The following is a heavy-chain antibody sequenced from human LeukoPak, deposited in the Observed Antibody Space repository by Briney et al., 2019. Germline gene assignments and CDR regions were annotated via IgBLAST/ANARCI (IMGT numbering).Heavy chain of an antibody. CDR3: AREGSGYHTTYFDY. D-gene: IGHD3-22*01. V-gene: IGHV3-74*01. Sequence: GGSLRLSCAASGFTFSSYSMNWVRQAPGKGPVWVARINPEGSRTHYADSVKGRFTISRDNAKNTLYLQMSSLRVEDTAVYYRAREGSGYHTTYFDYWGQGTLVTVSS. J-gene: IGHJ4*02. CDR2: INPEGSRT. CDR1: GFTFSSYS.